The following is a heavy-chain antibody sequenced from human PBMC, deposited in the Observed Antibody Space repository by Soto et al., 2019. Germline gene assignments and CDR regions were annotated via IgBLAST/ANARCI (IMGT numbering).Heavy chain of an antibody. D-gene: IGHD3-10*01. J-gene: IGHJ5*01. Sequence: PSETLSLTCTVSSGSISSYYWSWIRQPPGKGLEWIGYIYYSGSTNYNPSLKSRVTISVDTSKNQFSLKLSSLTAADTAVYYCARGQTYYYGSGSYTRLFDSLGQGTLVTGSS. V-gene: IGHV4-59*01. CDR1: SGSISSYY. CDR2: IYYSGST. CDR3: ARGQTYYYGSGSYTRLFDS.